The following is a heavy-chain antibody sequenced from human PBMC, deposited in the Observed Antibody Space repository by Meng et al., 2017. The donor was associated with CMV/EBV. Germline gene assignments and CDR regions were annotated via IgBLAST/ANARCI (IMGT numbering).Heavy chain of an antibody. Sequence: GGSLRLSCAASGFTFSNAWMSWVRQAPGKGLEWVGRIKSKTDGGTTDYAAPVKGRFTISRDDSKNTLYLQMNSLKTEDTAVYYCTTLLAYCGGDGYSKGGRGGYYYGMDVWGQGTTVTVSS. D-gene: IGHD2-21*01. CDR1: GFTFSNAW. V-gene: IGHV3-15*01. CDR3: TTLLAYCGGDGYSKGGRGGYYYGMDV. CDR2: IKSKTDGGTT. J-gene: IGHJ6*02.